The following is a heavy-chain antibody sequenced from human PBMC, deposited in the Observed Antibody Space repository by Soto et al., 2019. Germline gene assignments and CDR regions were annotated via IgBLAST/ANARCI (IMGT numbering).Heavy chain of an antibody. Sequence: ASVKVSCKASGYAFTTFYIHWVRQAPGQGLEWVGIINPSSGSTTYAQKFQGRVTMTRDTSTNIVYMELSSLKSEDTAVYYCARDLEYYGSGNYMTLDYWGQGTLVTVSS. D-gene: IGHD3-10*01. J-gene: IGHJ4*02. CDR1: GYAFTTFY. V-gene: IGHV1-46*03. CDR3: ARDLEYYGSGNYMTLDY. CDR2: INPSSGST.